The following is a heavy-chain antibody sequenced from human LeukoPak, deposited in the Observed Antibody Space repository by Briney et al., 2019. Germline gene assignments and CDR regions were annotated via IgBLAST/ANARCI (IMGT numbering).Heavy chain of an antibody. CDR2: ISYDGSNK. D-gene: IGHD2-2*03. CDR3: AKAPGYCSSTSCSFDY. CDR1: GFTFSDYG. V-gene: IGHV3-30*18. Sequence: PGGSLRLSCAASGFTFSDYGMHWVRQAPGKGLEWVAVISYDGSNKYYADSVKGRFTISRDNSKNTLYLQMNSLRAEDTAVYYCAKAPGYCSSTSCSFDYWGQGTLVTVSS. J-gene: IGHJ4*02.